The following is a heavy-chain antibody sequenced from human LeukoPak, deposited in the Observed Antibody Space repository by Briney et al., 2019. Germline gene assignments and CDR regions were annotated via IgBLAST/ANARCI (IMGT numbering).Heavy chain of an antibody. V-gene: IGHV1-18*01. J-gene: IGHJ6*03. Sequence: ASVKVSCKASGYTFTSYGISWVRQAPGQGLEWMGWISAYNGNTNYAQKFQGRVTITRDTSISTAYMELSRLRSDDTAVYYCAREDYYYRDVWGKGTTVTVSS. CDR3: AREDYYYRDV. CDR1: GYTFTSYG. CDR2: ISAYNGNT.